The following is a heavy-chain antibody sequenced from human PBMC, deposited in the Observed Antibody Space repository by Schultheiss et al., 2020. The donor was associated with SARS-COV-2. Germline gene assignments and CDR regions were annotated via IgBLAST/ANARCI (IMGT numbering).Heavy chain of an antibody. CDR2: ISAYNGNT. CDR3: ARYQTPRAVAGTLGWFDP. V-gene: IGHV1-18*01. Sequence: ASVKVSCKASGYTFTSYGISWVRQAPGQGLEWMGWISAYNGNTNYAQKFQGRVTMTRDTSISTAYMELSRLRSDDTAVYYCARYQTPRAVAGTLGWFDPWGQGTLVTVSS. J-gene: IGHJ5*02. D-gene: IGHD6-19*01. CDR1: GYTFTSYG.